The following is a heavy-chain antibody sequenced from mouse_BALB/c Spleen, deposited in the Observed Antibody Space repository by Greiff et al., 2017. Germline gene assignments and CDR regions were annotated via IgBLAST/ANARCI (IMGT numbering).Heavy chain of an antibody. CDR1: GYSITSDYA. CDR3: ARGGYEGGYYAMDY. CDR2: ISYSGST. J-gene: IGHJ4*01. Sequence: EVMLVESGPGLVKPSQSLSLTCTVTGYSITSDYAWNWIRQFPGNKLEWMGYISYSGSTSYNPSLKSRISITRDTSKNQFFLQLNSVTTEDTATYYCARGGYEGGYYAMDYWGQGTSVTVSS. V-gene: IGHV3-2*02. D-gene: IGHD2-14*01.